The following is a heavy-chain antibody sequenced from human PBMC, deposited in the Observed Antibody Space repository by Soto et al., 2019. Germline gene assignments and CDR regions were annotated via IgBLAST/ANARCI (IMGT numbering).Heavy chain of an antibody. J-gene: IGHJ5*02. CDR2: IIPIFGTA. CDR3: ARASSVVVPAAIAP. CDR1: GGTFSSYA. D-gene: IGHD2-2*02. V-gene: IGHV1-69*06. Sequence: VASVKVSCKASGGTFSSYAISWVRQAPGQGLEWMGGIIPIFGTANYAQKFQGRVTITADKSTSTAYMELSSLRSEDTAVYYCARASSVVVPAAIAPWGQGALVTVSS.